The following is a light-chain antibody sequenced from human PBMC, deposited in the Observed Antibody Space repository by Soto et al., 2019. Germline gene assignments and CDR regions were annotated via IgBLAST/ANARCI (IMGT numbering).Light chain of an antibody. V-gene: IGLV2-14*01. CDR3: CSDNSLSTHQ. Sequence: QSALTQPASVSGSPGQSITISCTGTSSDVGACNYVSWYQQHPGTAPKLLIYEVSIRPSGLSNRFSGSNSATTASLTISGLHAEEDADYYCCSDNSLSTHQFGRGTKVTVL. CDR1: SSDVGACNY. CDR2: EVS. J-gene: IGLJ2*01.